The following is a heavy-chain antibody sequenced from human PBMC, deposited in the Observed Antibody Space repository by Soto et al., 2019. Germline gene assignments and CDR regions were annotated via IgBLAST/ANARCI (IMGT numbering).Heavy chain of an antibody. J-gene: IGHJ4*02. V-gene: IGHV3-7*01. CDR2: LDQDGSER. CDR3: VCGGNFFVY. D-gene: IGHD3-16*01. CDR1: GFTFSTYW. Sequence: EVQLVESGGGLVQPGGSLRLSCAASGFTFSTYWMTWVRRXPGKGLEWVANLDQDGSERYYVDSVRGRFTISRDNAKNSLYLQMNSLRAEDTAVYYCVCGGNFFVYWGQGTLVTVSP.